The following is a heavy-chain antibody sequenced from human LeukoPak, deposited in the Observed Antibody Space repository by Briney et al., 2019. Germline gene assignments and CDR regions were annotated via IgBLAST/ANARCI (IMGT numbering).Heavy chain of an antibody. V-gene: IGHV3-33*06. J-gene: IGHJ4*02. CDR3: AKDHDF. D-gene: IGHD3-3*01. CDR1: GFTFSNYG. CDR2: IWHDGINK. Sequence: GGSLRLSCAVSGFTFSNYGMHWVRQAPGKGLEWVAVIWHDGINKDYADSVKGRFTISRDNSKNTLYLQMNSLRVEDTAVYYCAKDHDFWGQGTLVTVSS.